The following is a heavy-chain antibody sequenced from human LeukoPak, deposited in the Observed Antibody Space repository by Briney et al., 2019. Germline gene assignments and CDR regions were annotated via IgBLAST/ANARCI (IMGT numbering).Heavy chain of an antibody. V-gene: IGHV4-59*01. CDR2: VCHIGSP. CDR1: GGSISPFC. D-gene: IGHD1-1*01. Sequence: SSETLSLTCTVSGGSISPFCWSWIRQPPGKGLEWVGYVCHIGSPSYDPSLRSRVTISLDTSKSQFSLKLTSVTAADTAVYYCAKEAQSGHNNGWFDPWGQGSLVTVSS. CDR3: AKEAQSGHNNGWFDP. J-gene: IGHJ5*02.